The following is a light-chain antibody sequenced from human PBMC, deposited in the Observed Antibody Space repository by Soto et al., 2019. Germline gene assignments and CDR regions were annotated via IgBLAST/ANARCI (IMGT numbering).Light chain of an antibody. Sequence: EIGLTRSAGTLSLSPGDGSTLACRASQLFSSNYLAWYSQKPGQSPRILXXDAXRRATAIPERFSGSGSGTDFTLVIMRMEPEDSVGYYCQQYGGSPSSTFGQGTRLEI. J-gene: IGKJ5*01. CDR1: QLFSSNY. CDR2: DAX. V-gene: IGKV3-20*01. CDR3: QQYGGSPSST.